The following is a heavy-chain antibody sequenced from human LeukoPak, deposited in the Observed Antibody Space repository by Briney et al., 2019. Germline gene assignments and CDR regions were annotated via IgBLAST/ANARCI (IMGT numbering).Heavy chain of an antibody. J-gene: IGHJ4*02. V-gene: IGHV3-48*01. Sequence: GGSLRLSCAASGFTFSSYSMNWVRQAPGKGLEWVSYISSSSSTIYYADSVKGRFTISRDNAKNSLYLQMNSLRAEDTAVYYCARSGLLEEFDYWGQGTLVTVSS. CDR2: ISSSSSTI. CDR3: ARSGLLEEFDY. D-gene: IGHD3-10*01. CDR1: GFTFSSYS.